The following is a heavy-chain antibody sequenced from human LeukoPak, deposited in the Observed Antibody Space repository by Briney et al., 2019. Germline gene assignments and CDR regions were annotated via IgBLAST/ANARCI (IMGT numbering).Heavy chain of an antibody. Sequence: GGSLRLSCAASGFRFSDYTMTWVRQAPGKGPEWVSAIGGRGGSTYYADSLGGRFTISRDNSKDMLYLQMNSLKVEDTATYYCGKEGGAWGQGTKVTVYS. J-gene: IGHJ5*02. D-gene: IGHD3-16*01. CDR2: IGGRGGST. CDR3: GKEGGA. V-gene: IGHV3-23*01. CDR1: GFRFSDYT.